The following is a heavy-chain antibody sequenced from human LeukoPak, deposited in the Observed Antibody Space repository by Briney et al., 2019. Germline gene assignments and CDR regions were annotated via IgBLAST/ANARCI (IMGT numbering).Heavy chain of an antibody. J-gene: IGHJ4*02. D-gene: IGHD3-9*01. CDR3: ARGGYYDILTGHYVYLDY. CDR1: GGSISSYY. V-gene: IGHV4-59*01. Sequence: SETLSLTCTVSGGSISSYYVSWIRQPPGKGLEWIGYIHYSGSTNYNPSLESRVTISVDTSKNQFSLKLSSVTAADTAVYYCARGGYYDILTGHYVYLDYWGQGTLVTVSS. CDR2: IHYSGST.